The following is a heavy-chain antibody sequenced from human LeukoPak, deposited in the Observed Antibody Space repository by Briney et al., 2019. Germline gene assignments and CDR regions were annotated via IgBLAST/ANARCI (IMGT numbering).Heavy chain of an antibody. CDR2: INPNSGGT. Sequence: ASVKVSCKASGYTFTSYGISWVRQAPGQGLEWMGWINPNSGGTNYAQKFQGWVTMTRDTSISTAYMELSRLRSDDTAVYYCARAGSSSWYYFDYWGQGTLVTVSS. V-gene: IGHV1-2*04. J-gene: IGHJ4*02. CDR3: ARAGSSSWYYFDY. D-gene: IGHD6-13*01. CDR1: GYTFTSYG.